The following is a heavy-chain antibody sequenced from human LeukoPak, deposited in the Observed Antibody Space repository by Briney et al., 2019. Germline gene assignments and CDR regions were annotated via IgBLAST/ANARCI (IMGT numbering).Heavy chain of an antibody. J-gene: IGHJ4*02. CDR1: GFTFTSYS. D-gene: IGHD1-1*01. Sequence: GGSLRLSCAASGFTFTSYSMMWIRQAPGEGLEWVSSISSGGYIYYADSVKGRFTISRDNAKNSLYLQMNSLRAEDTAVYYCMRDPSGQHGTPINWGQRTLVTVSS. CDR2: ISSGGYI. CDR3: MRDPSGQHGTPIN. V-gene: IGHV3-21*01.